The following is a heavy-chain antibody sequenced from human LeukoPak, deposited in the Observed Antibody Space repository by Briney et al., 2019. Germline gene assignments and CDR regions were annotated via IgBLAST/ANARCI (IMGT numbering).Heavy chain of an antibody. V-gene: IGHV4-59*03. D-gene: IGHD3-16*01. J-gene: IGHJ6*02. Sequence: SETLSLTCAVSGGSISGFYWTWIRQPPGKGLEFIRQIHYSGSTDYNPSLQSRITMSVDTSKNQFFLSLNSVTAADTAVYYCAKFGLYYNMDVWGQGTTVTVSS. CDR1: GGSISGFY. CDR2: IHYSGST. CDR3: AKFGLYYNMDV.